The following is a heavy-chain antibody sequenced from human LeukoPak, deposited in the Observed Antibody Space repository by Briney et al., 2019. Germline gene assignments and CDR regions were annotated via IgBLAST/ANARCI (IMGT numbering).Heavy chain of an antibody. V-gene: IGHV4-34*08. J-gene: IGHJ5*02. CDR2: INHSGST. D-gene: IGHD3-3*01. Sequence: SETLSLTCAVYGGTFSGYYWSWIRQPPGKGLEWIGEINHSGSTNYNPSLNSRVTISVDTSKNQLSLMLTTVPAADPAAYYFWRAVPYNDFGSGYYLNWFDPWGQGTLVTVSS. CDR3: WRAVPYNDFGSGYYLNWFDP. CDR1: GGTFSGYY.